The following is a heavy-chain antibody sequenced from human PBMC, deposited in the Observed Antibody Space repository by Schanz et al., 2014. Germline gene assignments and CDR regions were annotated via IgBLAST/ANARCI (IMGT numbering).Heavy chain of an antibody. J-gene: IGHJ6*02. CDR1: GFTFSDYY. CDR2: ISGSSIHK. D-gene: IGHD3-3*01. V-gene: IGHV3-11*05. CDR3: ARFLARYQYYGVDV. Sequence: QEQLVESGGGVVQPGRSLRLSCAASGFTFSDYYMAWIRQAPGKGLEWVSHISGSSIHKNYADSVKGRFSISRDNGETSVYLQINSLRVEDTAVYYCARFLARYQYYGVDVWGQGTTVIVSS.